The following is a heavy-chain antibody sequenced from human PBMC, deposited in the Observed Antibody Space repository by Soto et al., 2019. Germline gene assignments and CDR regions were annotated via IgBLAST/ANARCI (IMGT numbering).Heavy chain of an antibody. CDR2: IYYSGST. D-gene: IGHD3-22*01. J-gene: IGHJ3*02. V-gene: IGHV4-59*08. CDR1: GGSISSYY. Sequence: SETLSLTCTVSGGSISSYYWSWIRQPPGKGLEWIGYIYYSGSTNYNPSLKSRVTISVDTSKNQFSLKLSSVTAADTAVYYCARPDNYYDSSGYYPHDAFDIWGQGTMVTVS. CDR3: ARPDNYYDSSGYYPHDAFDI.